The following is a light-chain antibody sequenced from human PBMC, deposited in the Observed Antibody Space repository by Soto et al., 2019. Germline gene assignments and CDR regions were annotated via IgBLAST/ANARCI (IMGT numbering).Light chain of an antibody. CDR2: KAS. J-gene: IGKJ1*01. CDR3: QHYNSYSEA. CDR1: QTISSW. V-gene: IGKV1-5*03. Sequence: DIQMTQSPSTLSGSVGDRVTITCRASQTISSWLAWYQQTPGKAHKLLIYKASTLKSGVPSRFSGSGSGTEFTLTISSLQPDDFATYYCQHYNSYSEAFGQGTKVDIK.